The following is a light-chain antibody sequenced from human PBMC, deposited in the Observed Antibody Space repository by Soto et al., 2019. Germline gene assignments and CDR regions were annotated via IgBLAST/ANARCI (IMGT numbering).Light chain of an antibody. V-gene: IGKV3-11*01. CDR1: QSVGTY. Sequence: EIVLTQSPATLSLSPGERATLSCRASQSVGTYLAWYQQKPGQAPRLLIYDASNRATGVPARFSGSGSGTDFTLTISSLEPEDFALYYCQQRGEWPPWAFGQGTKVEIK. CDR2: DAS. J-gene: IGKJ1*01. CDR3: QQRGEWPPWA.